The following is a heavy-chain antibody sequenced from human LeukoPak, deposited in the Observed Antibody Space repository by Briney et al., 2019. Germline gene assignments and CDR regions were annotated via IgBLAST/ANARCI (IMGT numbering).Heavy chain of an antibody. CDR1: GGSISSSSYY. Sequence: SETLSLTCTVSGGSISSSSYYWGWIRQPPGEGLEWIGSIYYSGSTYYNPSLKSRVTISVDTSKNQFSLKLSSVTAADTAVYYCARRTSMWFDAFDIWGQGTMVTVSS. D-gene: IGHD2-21*01. CDR3: ARRTSMWFDAFDI. V-gene: IGHV4-39*01. J-gene: IGHJ3*02. CDR2: IYYSGST.